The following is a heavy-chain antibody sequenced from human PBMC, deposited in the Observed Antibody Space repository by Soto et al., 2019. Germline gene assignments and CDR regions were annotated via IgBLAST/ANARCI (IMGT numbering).Heavy chain of an antibody. Sequence: QVQLVQSGAEVKKPGSSVKVSCKASGGTFSSYAISWVRQAPGQGLEWMGGIIPIFGTANYAQKFQGRVTITADESTSTAYMEVGSLRSEVTAVYYFARKNRQYSYGHGRGGYYYDYFGMDVWGQGTMVTVSS. CDR3: ARKNRQYSYGHGRGGYYYDYFGMDV. CDR1: GGTFSSYA. CDR2: IIPIFGTA. J-gene: IGHJ6*02. V-gene: IGHV1-69*01. D-gene: IGHD5-18*01.